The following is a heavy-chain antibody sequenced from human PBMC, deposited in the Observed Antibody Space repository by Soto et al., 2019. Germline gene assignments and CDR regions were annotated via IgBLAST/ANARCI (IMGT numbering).Heavy chain of an antibody. CDR1: GYSFTSYD. J-gene: IGHJ4*02. V-gene: IGHV1-8*01. CDR3: ARVSSNALLRFPFDL. Sequence: ASVKVSCKASGYSFTSYDVNWVRQASGQGLEWMGWMNPNSGSTVIAQKFQGRVTMTRDSSISTAYMELSSLRPDDSAIYYFARVSSNALLRFPFDLWGQGTEVTVSS. D-gene: IGHD5-12*01. CDR2: MNPNSGST.